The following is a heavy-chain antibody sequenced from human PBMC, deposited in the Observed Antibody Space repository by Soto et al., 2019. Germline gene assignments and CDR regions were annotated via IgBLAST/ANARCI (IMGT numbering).Heavy chain of an antibody. CDR1: GFTFTAYD. V-gene: IGHV3-23*01. CDR2: ISPSGDTT. D-gene: IGHD3-10*01. J-gene: IGHJ4*02. Sequence: HPGGSLRLSCATSGFTFTAYDLTWVRQAPGKGLDWVSGISPSGDTTYYADSAKGRFTISRDNSKNTLYLQMDSLRAEDTAVYYCAKGEVRGIIPSYFDYWGLGTLVTVSS. CDR3: AKGEVRGIIPSYFDY.